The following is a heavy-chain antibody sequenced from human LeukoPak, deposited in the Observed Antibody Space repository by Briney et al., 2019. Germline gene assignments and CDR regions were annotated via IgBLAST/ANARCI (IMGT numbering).Heavy chain of an antibody. D-gene: IGHD5-18*01. J-gene: IGHJ4*02. CDR3: ARGGDRGYTY. CDR2: IYHSGST. V-gene: IGHV4-59*08. Sequence: SETLSLTCTVSGGSISSYYWSWIRQPPGKGLEWIGYIYHSGSTYYNPSLKSRVSISVDTSKNQFSVKLTSVTAADTAVYYCARGGDRGYTYWGQGPLVTVSS. CDR1: GGSISSYY.